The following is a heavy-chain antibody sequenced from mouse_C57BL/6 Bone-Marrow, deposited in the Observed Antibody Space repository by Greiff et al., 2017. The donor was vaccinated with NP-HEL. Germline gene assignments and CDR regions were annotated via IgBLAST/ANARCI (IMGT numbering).Heavy chain of an antibody. V-gene: IGHV5-9*01. CDR2: ISGGGGNT. CDR3: ASDYYGSDWYFDV. CDR1: GFTFSSYT. Sequence: DVQLVESGGGLVKPGGSLKLSCAASGFTFSSYTMSWVRQTPEKRLEWVATISGGGGNTYYPDSVKGRFTISRDNAKNTLYLQMSSLRSEDTALYYCASDYYGSDWYFDVWGTGTTVTVSS. D-gene: IGHD1-1*01. J-gene: IGHJ1*03.